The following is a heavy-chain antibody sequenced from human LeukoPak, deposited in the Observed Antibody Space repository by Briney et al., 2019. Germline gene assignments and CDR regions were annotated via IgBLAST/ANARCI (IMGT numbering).Heavy chain of an antibody. V-gene: IGHV3-64*01. J-gene: IGHJ4*02. CDR1: GFTFSSYA. D-gene: IGHD2-2*02. CDR2: ISSNGGST. CDR3: ARQRGLYDY. Sequence: GGSLRLSCAASGFTFSSYAMHWVRQAPGKGLEYVSAISSNGGSTYYANSVKGRFTISRDNSKNTLYLQMDSLRAEDMAVYYCARQRGLYDYWGQGTLVTVSS.